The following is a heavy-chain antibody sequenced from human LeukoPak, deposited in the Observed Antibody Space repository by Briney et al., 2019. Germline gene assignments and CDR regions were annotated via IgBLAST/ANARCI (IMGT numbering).Heavy chain of an antibody. CDR3: ARDSGPIGSGSYRYYYYYMDV. V-gene: IGHV3-74*01. D-gene: IGHD3-10*01. CDR1: GFTFSSYW. J-gene: IGHJ6*03. CDR2: INSDGSST. Sequence: PGGSLRLSCAASGFTFSSYWMHWVRQAPGKGLVWVSRINSDGSSTSYADSVKGRFTISRDNAKNTLYLQMNSLRAEDTAVYYCARDSGPIGSGSYRYYYYYMDVWGKGTTVTVSS.